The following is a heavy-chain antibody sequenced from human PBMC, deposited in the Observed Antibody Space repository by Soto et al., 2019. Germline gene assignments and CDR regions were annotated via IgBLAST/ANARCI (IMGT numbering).Heavy chain of an antibody. V-gene: IGHV4-34*01. D-gene: IGHD3-22*01. Sequence: PXETLALTCAVYGGSFSVYYWSRIRQSPGKGLEWIGEINHGGSSNYNPSLKSRVTISVDTSKNQFSLKLSSVTAADTAVYFCARGITTKVVQRDAPDKYYFDSWGQGTLVTVSS. CDR1: GGSFSVYY. CDR3: ARGITTKVVQRDAPDKYYFDS. CDR2: INHGGSS. J-gene: IGHJ4*02.